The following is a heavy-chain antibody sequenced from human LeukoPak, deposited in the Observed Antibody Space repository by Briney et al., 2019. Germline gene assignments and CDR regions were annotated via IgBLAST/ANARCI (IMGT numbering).Heavy chain of an antibody. D-gene: IGHD4-11*01. CDR2: IYYTGNT. V-gene: IGHV4-31*03. Sequence: SETLSLTCTVSGGCVSSGDYYWTWIRQHPGKGLEWSGFIYYTGNTYYNPSLKSRLTMSLDTSKNQFSLKLSSVTAADTAVYYCTTTRAHQFDFWGQGTLVTVSS. CDR1: GGCVSSGDYY. J-gene: IGHJ4*02. CDR3: TTTRAHQFDF.